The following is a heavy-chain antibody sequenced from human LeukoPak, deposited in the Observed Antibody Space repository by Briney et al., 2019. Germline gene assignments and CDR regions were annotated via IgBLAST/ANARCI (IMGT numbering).Heavy chain of an antibody. CDR1: GFTFSNYG. CDR3: AKLIAATGTAY. Sequence: GGSLRLSCAASGFTFSNYGMSWVRQAPGRGLEWVSSIGSTDTYYADSVKGRFTISRDNSEDTLYLQLSSLRAEDTAVYYCAKLIAATGTAYWGQGSLVTVSS. CDR2: IGSTDT. V-gene: IGHV3-23*01. J-gene: IGHJ4*02. D-gene: IGHD6-13*01.